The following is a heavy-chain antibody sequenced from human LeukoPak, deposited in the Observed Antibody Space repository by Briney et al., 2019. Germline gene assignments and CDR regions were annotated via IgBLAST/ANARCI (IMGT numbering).Heavy chain of an antibody. Sequence: PSETLSLTCAVYGGSFSGYYWSWIRQPPGKGLEWIGEINHSGSTNYNPSLKSRVTISVDTSKNQFSLKLSSVTAADTAVYYCASTSDVWALYYGETDYWGQGTLVTVSS. J-gene: IGHJ4*02. CDR2: INHSGST. CDR3: ASTSDVWALYYGETDY. D-gene: IGHD3-3*01. V-gene: IGHV4-34*01. CDR1: GGSFSGYY.